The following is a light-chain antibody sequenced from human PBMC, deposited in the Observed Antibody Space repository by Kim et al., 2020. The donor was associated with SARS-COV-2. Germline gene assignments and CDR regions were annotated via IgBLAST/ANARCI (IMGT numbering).Light chain of an antibody. J-gene: IGLJ2*01. V-gene: IGLV2-11*01. CDR3: CSYAGSYTAV. Sequence: GHSVTIFCTGASSDVSDYDYGSRYQQHAARVPILIIYEVKRRPSGVPDRFSGSRSGNTASLTISGLQADDEADYYCCSYAGSYTAVFGGGTKLTVL. CDR1: SSDVSDYDY. CDR2: EVK.